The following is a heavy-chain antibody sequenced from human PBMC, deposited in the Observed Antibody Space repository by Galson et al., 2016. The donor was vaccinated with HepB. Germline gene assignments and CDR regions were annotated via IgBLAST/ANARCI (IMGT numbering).Heavy chain of an antibody. D-gene: IGHD3-3*01. J-gene: IGHJ5*02. Sequence: SVKVSCKAFGYTFSNYGISWVRQAPGQGLEWIGWISGYNGNTNYAQSLQGRVTVTTDASTSTAYMELRSLSSDDTAVYYCAREMDRGRFVKWSRPGLDPWGQGTLVTVSS. V-gene: IGHV1-18*01. CDR2: ISGYNGNT. CDR3: AREMDRGRFVKWSRPGLDP. CDR1: GYTFSNYG.